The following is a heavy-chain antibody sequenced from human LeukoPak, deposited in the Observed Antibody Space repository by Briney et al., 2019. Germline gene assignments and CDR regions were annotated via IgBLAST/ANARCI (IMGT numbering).Heavy chain of an antibody. Sequence: GGSLRLSCAASGFTFNSNGMHWVRQAPGKRLEWVAFIRYDGNTKYYADSVKGRFTISRGNSKNTLYLQMNSLRAEDTAVYYCAKDPDDYGFYYFDYWGQGTLVTVSS. V-gene: IGHV3-30*02. CDR3: AKDPDDYGFYYFDY. D-gene: IGHD4-17*01. CDR1: GFTFNSNG. CDR2: IRYDGNTK. J-gene: IGHJ4*02.